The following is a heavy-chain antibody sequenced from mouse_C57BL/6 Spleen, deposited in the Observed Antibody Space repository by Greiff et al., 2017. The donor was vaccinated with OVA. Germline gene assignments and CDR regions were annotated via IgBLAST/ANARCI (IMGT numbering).Heavy chain of an antibody. CDR3: AMRARIVAHFDY. D-gene: IGHD1-1*01. J-gene: IGHJ2*01. Sequence: VQLQQPGAELVKPGASVKVSCKASGYTFTSYWMHWVKQRPGQGLEWIGRIHPSDSDTNYNQKFKGKATLTVDKSSSTAYMQLSSLTSEDSAVYYCAMRARIVAHFDYWGQGTTLTVSS. CDR1: GYTFTSYW. V-gene: IGHV1-74*01. CDR2: IHPSDSDT.